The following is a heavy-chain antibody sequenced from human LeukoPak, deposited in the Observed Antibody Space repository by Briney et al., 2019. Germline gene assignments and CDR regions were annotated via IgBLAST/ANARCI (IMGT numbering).Heavy chain of an antibody. CDR3: AKDQAIDSGYDFNFDY. Sequence: GGSLRLSCAASGFTFSSYGMHWVRQAPGKGLEWVAVISYDGSNKYYADSVKGRFTISRDNSKNTLYLQMNSLRAEDTAVYYCAKDQAIDSGYDFNFDYWGQGTLVTVSS. CDR2: ISYDGSNK. V-gene: IGHV3-30*18. J-gene: IGHJ4*02. D-gene: IGHD5-12*01. CDR1: GFTFSSYG.